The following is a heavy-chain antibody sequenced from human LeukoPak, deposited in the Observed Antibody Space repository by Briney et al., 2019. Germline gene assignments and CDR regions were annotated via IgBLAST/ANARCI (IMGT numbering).Heavy chain of an antibody. CDR2: IKQDGSEK. CDR1: GFTFSSSW. V-gene: IGHV3-7*03. J-gene: IGHJ5*02. Sequence: GGSLRLSCAASGFTFSSSWMSWVRQAPGKGLEWVANIKQDGSEKYYVGSVKGRFTISRVNAKNSLYLQMDSLRAEDTAVYHCARDGPYSSSATHPPWGQGTLVTVSS. CDR3: ARDGPYSSSATHPP. D-gene: IGHD6-6*01.